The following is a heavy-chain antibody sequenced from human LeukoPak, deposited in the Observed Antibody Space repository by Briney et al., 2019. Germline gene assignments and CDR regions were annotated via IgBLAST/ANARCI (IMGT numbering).Heavy chain of an antibody. CDR3: SRALEV. CDR1: GFIFRSYW. J-gene: IGHJ6*04. V-gene: IGHV3-7*01. Sequence: GGSLRLSCEVSGFIFRSYWMDWVRQAPGRGLEWVANINQDGSEKYFVGSVKGRFTISRDNAKNSLYLQMNSLRAEDTAVYYCSRALEVWGKGTTVTVSS. CDR2: INQDGSEK.